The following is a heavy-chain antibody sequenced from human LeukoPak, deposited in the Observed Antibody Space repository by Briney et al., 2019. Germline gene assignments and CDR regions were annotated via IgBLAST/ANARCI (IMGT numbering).Heavy chain of an antibody. V-gene: IGHV4-34*01. CDR2: INHSGST. CDR1: GGSFSGYY. D-gene: IGHD3-10*01. CDR3: ARGGYYYGSGRSRWFDP. Sequence: SETLSLTCAVYGGSFSGYYWSWTRQPPGKGLEWIGVINHSGSTNYNPSLKSRVTISVDTSKNQFYLKLSSVTAADTAVYYCARGGYYYGSGRSRWFDPWGQGTLVTVSS. J-gene: IGHJ5*02.